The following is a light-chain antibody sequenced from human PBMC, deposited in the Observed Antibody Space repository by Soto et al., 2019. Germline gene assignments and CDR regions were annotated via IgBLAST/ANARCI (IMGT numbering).Light chain of an antibody. Sequence: EIVLTQSPVTLSLSPGERATLSCRASQSVTTFLAWYQQKPGQAPTLLIYDASKSATGIPARFSGSGSGTDFTLTISSLEPEDFAVYYCQQRTNWPLTFGGGTKVEIK. J-gene: IGKJ4*01. V-gene: IGKV3-11*01. CDR2: DAS. CDR3: QQRTNWPLT. CDR1: QSVTTF.